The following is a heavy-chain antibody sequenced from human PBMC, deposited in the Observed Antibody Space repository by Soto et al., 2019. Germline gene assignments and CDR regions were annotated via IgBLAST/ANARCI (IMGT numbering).Heavy chain of an antibody. CDR2: IKSKTDGGTT. J-gene: IGHJ4*02. CDR1: GFTISNAW. V-gene: IGHV3-15*01. Sequence: GSLRLSCAASGFTISNAWMSWVRQAPGKGLEWVGRIKSKTDGGTTDYAAPVKGRFTISRDDSKNTLYLQMNSLKTEDTAVYYCTTQTALLAVAGDYWGQGTLVTVSS. D-gene: IGHD6-19*01. CDR3: TTQTALLAVAGDY.